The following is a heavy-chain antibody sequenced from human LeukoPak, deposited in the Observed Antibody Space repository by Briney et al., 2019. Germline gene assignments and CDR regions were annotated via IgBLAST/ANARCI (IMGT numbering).Heavy chain of an antibody. CDR2: ISGSGGST. CDR1: GFTFSSYA. D-gene: IGHD5-12*01. CDR3: AKDPRAPGIRLYYFDY. V-gene: IGHV3-23*01. J-gene: IGHJ4*02. Sequence: GGSLRLSRAASGFTFSSYAMSWVRQAPGKGLEWVSAISGSGGSTYYADSVKGRFTISRDNSKNTLYLQMNSLRAEDTAVYYCAKDPRAPGIRLYYFDYWGQGTLVTVSS.